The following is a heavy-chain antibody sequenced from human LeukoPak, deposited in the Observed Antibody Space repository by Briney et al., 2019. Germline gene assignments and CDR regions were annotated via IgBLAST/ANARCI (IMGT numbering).Heavy chain of an antibody. CDR1: GGSISSYY. CDR2: IYYSGST. D-gene: IGHD3-22*01. Sequence: ASETLSLTCTVSGGSISSYYWSWIRQPPGKGLEWIGYIYYSGSTNYNPSLKSRVTISVDTSKNQFSLKLSSVTAADTAVYYCASLRRYYDSNLIDYWGQGTLVTVSS. J-gene: IGHJ4*02. CDR3: ASLRRYYDSNLIDY. V-gene: IGHV4-59*12.